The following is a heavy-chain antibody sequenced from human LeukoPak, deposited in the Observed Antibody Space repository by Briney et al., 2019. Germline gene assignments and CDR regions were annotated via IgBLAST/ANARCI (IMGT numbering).Heavy chain of an antibody. V-gene: IGHV3-33*01. D-gene: IGHD3-22*01. CDR2: IWHDGSNK. Sequence: GRSLRLSCAASGFTFSTYVIHWVRQTPGKGLEWVALIWHDGSNKYYGDSVKGRFTISRDNSKNTLYLQMDSLRDEDTAVYYCARDYYYDSSGYLVSWGQGTLVTVSS. CDR3: ARDYYYDSSGYLVS. J-gene: IGHJ4*02. CDR1: GFTFSTYV.